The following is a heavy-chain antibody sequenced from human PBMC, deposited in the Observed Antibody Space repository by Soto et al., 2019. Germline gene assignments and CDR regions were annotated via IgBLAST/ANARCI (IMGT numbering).Heavy chain of an antibody. D-gene: IGHD6-19*01. CDR2: ISSSSSTI. V-gene: IGHV3-48*01. CDR1: GFTFSSYS. CDR3: AREIAQWLVPFAFDI. Sequence: GGSLRLSCAASGFTFSSYSMNWVRQAPGKGLEWVSYISSSSSTIYYADSVKGRFTISRDNAKNSLYLQMNSLRAEDTAVYYCAREIAQWLVPFAFDIWGQGTMVIVSS. J-gene: IGHJ3*02.